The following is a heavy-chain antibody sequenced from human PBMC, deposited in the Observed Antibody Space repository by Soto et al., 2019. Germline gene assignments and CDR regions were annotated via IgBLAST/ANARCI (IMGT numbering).Heavy chain of an antibody. CDR2: IVPIFGTA. Sequence: QVQLVQSGAEVKKPGSSVKVSCKASGGTFSNYAITWVRQAPGQGLEWLGRIVPIFGTANYAQRFQGRATITADESTTTAYMELHSLRSDDTAVYYCAKDGGRAGYFGNWFDPWGQGPLVTVSS. CDR3: AKDGGRAGYFGNWFDP. J-gene: IGHJ5*02. CDR1: GGTFSNYA. D-gene: IGHD6-13*01. V-gene: IGHV1-69*15.